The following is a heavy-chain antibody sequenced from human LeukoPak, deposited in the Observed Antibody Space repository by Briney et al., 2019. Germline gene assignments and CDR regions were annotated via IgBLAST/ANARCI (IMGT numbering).Heavy chain of an antibody. CDR3: ARSTYCGGDCYAPDY. CDR1: GFTFSSYG. V-gene: IGHV3-33*01. Sequence: PGGSLGLSCAASGFTFSSYGMHWVRQAPGKGLEWVAVIWYDGSNKYYADSVKGRFTISRDNSKNTLYLQMNSLRAEDTAVYYCARSTYCGGDCYAPDYWGQGTLVTVSS. J-gene: IGHJ4*02. CDR2: IWYDGSNK. D-gene: IGHD2-21*02.